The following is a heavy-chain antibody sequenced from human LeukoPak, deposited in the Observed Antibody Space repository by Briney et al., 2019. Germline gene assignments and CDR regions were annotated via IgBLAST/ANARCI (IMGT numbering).Heavy chain of an antibody. V-gene: IGHV3-23*01. D-gene: IGHD6-19*01. CDR1: GFTVSSNY. CDR3: ATKFIAVAGDDY. Sequence: GGSLRLSCAASGFTVSSNYMSWVRQAPGKGLEWVSAISGSGGSTYYADSVKGRFTISRDNSKNTLYLQMNSLRAEDTAVYYCATKFIAVAGDDYWGQGALVTVSS. J-gene: IGHJ4*02. CDR2: ISGSGGST.